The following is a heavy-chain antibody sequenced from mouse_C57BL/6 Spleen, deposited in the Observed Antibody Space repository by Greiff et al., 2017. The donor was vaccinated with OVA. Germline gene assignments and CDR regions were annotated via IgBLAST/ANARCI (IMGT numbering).Heavy chain of an antibody. CDR3: ARGGDYYSNYGNY. V-gene: IGHV1-81*01. CDR2: IYPRSGNT. CDR1: GYTFTSYG. D-gene: IGHD2-5*01. Sequence: LVESGAELARPGASVKLSCKASGYTFTSYGISWVKQRTGQGLGWIGEIYPRSGNTYYNEKFKGKATLTADKSSSTAYMELRSLTSEDSAVYFCARGGDYYSNYGNYWGQGTTLTVSS. J-gene: IGHJ2*01.